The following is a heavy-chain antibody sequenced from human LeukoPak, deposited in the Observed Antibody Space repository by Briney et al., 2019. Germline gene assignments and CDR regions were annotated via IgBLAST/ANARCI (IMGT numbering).Heavy chain of an antibody. V-gene: IGHV4-39*01. CDR2: IYYSGST. J-gene: IGHJ4*02. CDR1: GGSISSSSYY. D-gene: IGHD4-17*01. Sequence: SETLSLTCTVSGGSISSSSYYWGWIRQPPGKGLEWIGSIYYSGSTYYNPSPKSRVTISVDTSKNQFSLKLSSVTAADTAVYYCASPRRYYGDYYSYWGQGTLVTVSS. CDR3: ASPRRYYGDYYSY.